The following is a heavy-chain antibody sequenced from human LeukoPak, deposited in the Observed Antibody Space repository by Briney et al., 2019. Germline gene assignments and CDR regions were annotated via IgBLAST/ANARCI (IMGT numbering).Heavy chain of an antibody. V-gene: IGHV3-30*04. CDR1: GFTFSTYA. CDR2: ISYDGVIK. Sequence: GGSLRLSCAASGFTFSTYAMHWVRQAPGKGLEWVAIISYDGVIKYYADSVKGRFTISRDNSKNTLYLQMNSLRAEDTAVYYCARVQPNGLDGMDVWGQGTTVTVSS. CDR3: ARVQPNGLDGMDV. J-gene: IGHJ6*02. D-gene: IGHD4/OR15-4a*01.